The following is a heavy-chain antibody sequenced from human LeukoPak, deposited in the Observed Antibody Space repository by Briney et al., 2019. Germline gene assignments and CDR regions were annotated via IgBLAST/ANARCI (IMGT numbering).Heavy chain of an antibody. J-gene: IGHJ5*02. V-gene: IGHV3-74*01. CDR3: ARDGPHNWFDP. CDR1: GFTFSDHW. Sequence: GESLRLSGGASGFTFSDHWMHGVRQAPGKGLVWVSGIDTDGSTTRYADSVKGRFTISRDNAKNTLYLQMNTLRAEDTAVYYCARDGPHNWFDPWGQGTLVTVSS. CDR2: IDTDGSTT.